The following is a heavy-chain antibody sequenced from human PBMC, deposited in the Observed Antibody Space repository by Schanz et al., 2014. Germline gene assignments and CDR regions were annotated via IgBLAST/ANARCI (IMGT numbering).Heavy chain of an antibody. CDR3: AKHRHYADNNGYPGIDY. CDR1: GFTFSSYG. Sequence: EVQLVESGGGLVQPGGSLRLSCAASGFTFSSYGMNWVRQAPGKGLEWVSYISSSSSYIYYADSMKGRFTISRDNAKNSLYLQMNSLRAEDTAVYYCAKHRHYADNNGYPGIDYWGQGTLVTVSS. V-gene: IGHV3-21*04. D-gene: IGHD3-16*01. CDR2: ISSSSSYI. J-gene: IGHJ4*02.